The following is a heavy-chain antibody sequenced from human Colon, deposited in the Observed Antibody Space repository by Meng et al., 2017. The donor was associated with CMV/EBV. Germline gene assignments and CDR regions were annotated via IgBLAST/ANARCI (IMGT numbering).Heavy chain of an antibody. CDR3: GKDSSYRYMWDYPDVVNM. CDR2: IYYSGYT. J-gene: IGHJ3*02. D-gene: IGHD1-7*01. CDR1: GVSISSADYY. Sequence: SETLSLTCTVSGVSISSADYYWSWIRQHPGKGLEWIGYIYYSGYTYYNPSLNSRVTVSIDTSKNQFSLNLSSVTAADTAVYYCGKDSSYRYMWDYPDVVNMWGPGTMVTVSS. V-gene: IGHV4-31*03.